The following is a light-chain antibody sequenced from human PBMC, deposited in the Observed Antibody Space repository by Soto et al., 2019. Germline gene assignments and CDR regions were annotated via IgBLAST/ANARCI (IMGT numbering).Light chain of an antibody. J-gene: IGKJ5*01. CDR3: QQSYSAPS. V-gene: IGKV1-39*01. CDR1: QSISIY. Sequence: DIQMTQSPSSLSASVGDRVTITCRASQSISIYLNWYQQKPGRAPKLLIYAASSFQSGVPSRFSGSGSGTEFTLTISSLQPEDFATYYCQQSYSAPSFGQGTRLEIK. CDR2: AAS.